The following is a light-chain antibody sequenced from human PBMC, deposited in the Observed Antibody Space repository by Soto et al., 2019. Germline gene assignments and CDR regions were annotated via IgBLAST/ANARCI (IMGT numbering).Light chain of an antibody. V-gene: IGKV1-39*01. CDR1: QSISTY. CDR2: AAS. Sequence: DIQMTQSPSSLSASVGDRVTITCRASQSISTYLNWYQQKVGKAPKLLIYAASSLQRGVPSRFSGSGSGTDFTLTISSLQPEDFPTYYFQQSYSTPRTFGQGTKLEIK. J-gene: IGKJ2*02. CDR3: QQSYSTPRT.